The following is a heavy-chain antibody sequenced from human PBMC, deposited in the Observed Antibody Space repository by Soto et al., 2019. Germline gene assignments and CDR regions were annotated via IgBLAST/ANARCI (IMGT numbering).Heavy chain of an antibody. Sequence: GASVKVSCKASGYTFTSYYMHWVRQAPGQGLEWMGIINPSGGSTSYAQKFQGRVTMTRDTSTSTVYMELSSLRSEDTAVYYCARESDYDFWSGYYPSSYWGQGTLVTVSS. CDR3: ARESDYDFWSGYYPSSY. CDR2: INPSGGST. D-gene: IGHD3-3*01. CDR1: GYTFTSYY. V-gene: IGHV1-46*01. J-gene: IGHJ4*02.